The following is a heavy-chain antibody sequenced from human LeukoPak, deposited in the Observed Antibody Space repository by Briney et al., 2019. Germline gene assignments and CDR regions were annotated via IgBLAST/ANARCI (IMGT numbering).Heavy chain of an antibody. Sequence: GGSLRLSCAASGFTFSSYSMNWVRQAPGKGLEWVSSISTSSSYIYHADSVKGRFAISRDNAKNSLFLQMNSLRAEDTAVYYCARDPSPPYYYDSSGYYLDCWGQGTLVTVSS. CDR2: ISTSSSYI. D-gene: IGHD3-22*01. J-gene: IGHJ4*02. CDR3: ARDPSPPYYYDSSGYYLDC. CDR1: GFTFSSYS. V-gene: IGHV3-21*01.